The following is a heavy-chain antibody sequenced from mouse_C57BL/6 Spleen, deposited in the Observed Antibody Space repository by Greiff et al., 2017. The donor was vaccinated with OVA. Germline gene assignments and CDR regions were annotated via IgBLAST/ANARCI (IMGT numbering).Heavy chain of an antibody. J-gene: IGHJ3*01. CDR2: IHTNSGST. V-gene: IGHV1-64*01. CDR3: ASGGDGYPAWFAY. CDR1: GFTFTSYW. Sequence: VQLQQPGAELVKPGASVSLSCKASGFTFTSYWMHWVTQRPGPGLEWIGMIHTNSGSTNYNEKFKSKATLTVNKSSSTAYLQLSSLTSEDSAVYYCASGGDGYPAWFAYWGQGTLVTVSA. D-gene: IGHD2-3*01.